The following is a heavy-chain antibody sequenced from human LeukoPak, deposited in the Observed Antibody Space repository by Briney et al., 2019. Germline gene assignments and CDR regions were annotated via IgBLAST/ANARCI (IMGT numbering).Heavy chain of an antibody. J-gene: IGHJ4*02. CDR2: ISAYNGNT. V-gene: IGHV1-18*01. Sequence: GASVKVSCKASGYTFTSFGIGWVRQAPGQGLEWMGWISAYNGNTNYAQKLQGRVTMTTDTSTSTAYMELRSLRSDDTAVYYCARPATDMIVDYWGQGTLVTVSS. CDR1: GYTFTSFG. D-gene: IGHD3-22*01. CDR3: ARPATDMIVDY.